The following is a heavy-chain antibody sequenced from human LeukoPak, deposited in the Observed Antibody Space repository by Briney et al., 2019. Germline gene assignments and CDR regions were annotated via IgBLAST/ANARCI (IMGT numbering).Heavy chain of an antibody. CDR3: ARVRFLEWGRLEHYFDY. Sequence: SETLSLTCTVSGGSISSYYWSWIRQPPGKGLEWIGSIYYSGSTYYNPSLKSRVTISVDTSKNQFSLKLSSVTAADTAVYYCARVRFLEWGRLEHYFDYWGQGTLVTVSS. CDR1: GGSISSYY. D-gene: IGHD3-3*01. J-gene: IGHJ4*02. CDR2: IYYSGST. V-gene: IGHV4-59*12.